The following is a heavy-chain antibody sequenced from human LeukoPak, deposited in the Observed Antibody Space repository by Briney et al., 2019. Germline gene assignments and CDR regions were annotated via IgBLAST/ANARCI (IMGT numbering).Heavy chain of an antibody. J-gene: IGHJ5*02. D-gene: IGHD3-10*01. CDR1: GGSISSSNW. Sequence: SETLSLTCAVSGGSISSSNWWSWVRQPPGKGLEWIGEIYHSGSTNYNPSLKSRVTISVETSKNQFSLKLKSVTAADTAVYYCARGGYYGSGNDFRFDPWGQGTLVTVSS. V-gene: IGHV4-4*02. CDR2: IYHSGST. CDR3: ARGGYYGSGNDFRFDP.